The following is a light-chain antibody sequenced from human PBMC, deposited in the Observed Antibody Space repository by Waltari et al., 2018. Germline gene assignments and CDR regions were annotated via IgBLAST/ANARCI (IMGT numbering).Light chain of an antibody. Sequence: EIVLTQSPGTLSLSPGERATLSCRASQSIRSTYLAWYQKKPGQAPRLLIYGASTRATGIPDRFSGSGSGTDFTLTISRLEPEDFAVYYCQQYASSPRTFGQGTTVEIK. CDR3: QQYASSPRT. CDR2: GAS. J-gene: IGKJ1*01. V-gene: IGKV3-20*01. CDR1: QSIRSTY.